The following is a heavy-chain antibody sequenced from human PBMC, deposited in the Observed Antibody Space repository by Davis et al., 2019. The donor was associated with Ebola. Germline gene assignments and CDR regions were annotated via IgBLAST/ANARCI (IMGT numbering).Heavy chain of an antibody. CDR3: ARVSRFLEWLENVRAFDI. Sequence: PSETLSLTCTVSGGSISSGGYYWSWIRQHPGKGLEWIGYIYYSGSTYYNPSLKSRVTISVDTSKNQFSLKLSSVTAADTAVYYCARVSRFLEWLENVRAFDIWGQGTMVTVSS. J-gene: IGHJ3*02. CDR2: IYYSGST. CDR1: GGSISSGGYY. D-gene: IGHD3-3*01. V-gene: IGHV4-31*03.